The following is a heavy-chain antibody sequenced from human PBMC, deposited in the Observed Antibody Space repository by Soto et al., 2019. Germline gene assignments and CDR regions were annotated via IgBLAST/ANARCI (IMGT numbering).Heavy chain of an antibody. J-gene: IGHJ3*02. CDR3: AKDGEYYGSGSYAAFDI. V-gene: IGHV3-9*01. CDR2: ISWNSGSI. Sequence: GGSLRLSCAASGFTFDDYAMHWVRQAPGKGLEWVSGISWNSGSIGYADSVKGRFTISRDNAKNSLYLQMNSLRAEDTALYYCAKDGEYYGSGSYAAFDIWGQGTMVTVSS. CDR1: GFTFDDYA. D-gene: IGHD3-10*01.